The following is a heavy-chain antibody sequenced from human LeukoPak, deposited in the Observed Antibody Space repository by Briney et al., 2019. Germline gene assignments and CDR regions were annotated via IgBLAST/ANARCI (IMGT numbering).Heavy chain of an antibody. V-gene: IGHV4-30-4*01. CDR1: GGSISSGDYY. J-gene: IGHJ4*02. D-gene: IGHD5-18*01. Sequence: PSQTLSLTCTVSGGSISSGDYYWSWIRQPPGKSLEWIGYIYYSGSTYYNPSLKSRVTISVDTSKNQFSLKLSSVTAADTAVYYCARGVRDTAMVDYWGQGTLVTVSS. CDR2: IYYSGST. CDR3: ARGVRDTAMVDY.